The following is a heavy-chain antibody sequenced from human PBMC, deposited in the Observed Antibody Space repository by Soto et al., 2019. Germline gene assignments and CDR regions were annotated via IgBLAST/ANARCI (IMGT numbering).Heavy chain of an antibody. V-gene: IGHV3-23*01. CDR3: AKVLYYDFWSGYPNFDY. CDR2: ISGSGDST. D-gene: IGHD3-3*01. CDR1: GFTFSSYA. J-gene: IGHJ4*02. Sequence: PGGSLRLSCAASGFTFSSYAMSWVRQAPGKGLEWVSAISGSGDSTYYADSVKGRFTISRDNSKNTLYLQMNSLRAEDTAVYYSAKVLYYDFWSGYPNFDYWGQGTLVTVSS.